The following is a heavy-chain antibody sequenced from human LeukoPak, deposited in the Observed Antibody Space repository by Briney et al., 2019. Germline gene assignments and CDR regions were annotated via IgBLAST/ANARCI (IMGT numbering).Heavy chain of an antibody. D-gene: IGHD3-22*01. Sequence: SETLSLTCTVSGGSISSGDYYWSWIRQPPGKGLEWIGYIYYSGSTNYNPSLKSRVTISVDTSKNQFSLKLSSVTAADTAVYYCARVIKYYYDSSGYYPDYWGQGTLVTVSS. CDR3: ARVIKYYYDSSGYYPDY. CDR2: IYYSGST. J-gene: IGHJ4*02. V-gene: IGHV4-61*08. CDR1: GGSISSGDYY.